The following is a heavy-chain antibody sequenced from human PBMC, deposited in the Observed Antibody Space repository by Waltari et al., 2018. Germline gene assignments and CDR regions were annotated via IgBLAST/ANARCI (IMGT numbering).Heavy chain of an antibody. CDR3: VRKWSSSSSWFDP. J-gene: IGHJ5*02. V-gene: IGHV4-39*07. CDR2: INYSGST. CDR1: GGSIGRNTFY. Sequence: QVQLQESGPGLVKSSETLSLTCTVSGGSIGRNTFYWAWIRQPPGKRMEWMASINYSGSTYYMPSLKSRVTISVDTSRNQLSLRLTSVTAADTAVYFCVRKWSSSSSWFDPWGQGTLVAVSS. D-gene: IGHD6-6*01.